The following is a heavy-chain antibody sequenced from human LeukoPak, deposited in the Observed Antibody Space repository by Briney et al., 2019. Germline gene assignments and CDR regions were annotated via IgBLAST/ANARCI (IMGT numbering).Heavy chain of an antibody. CDR1: GYSFTSYW. CDR2: IYPGVSDT. J-gene: IGHJ4*02. Sequence: GESLKISCKGSGYSFTSYWIGWVRQMPGKGLEWIGIIYPGVSDTRYSPSFQGQVTISADKSISTAYLQWSSLKASDTAIYYCARSLSVGASDYWGQGTLVTVSS. CDR3: ARSLSVGASDY. V-gene: IGHV5-51*01. D-gene: IGHD1-26*01.